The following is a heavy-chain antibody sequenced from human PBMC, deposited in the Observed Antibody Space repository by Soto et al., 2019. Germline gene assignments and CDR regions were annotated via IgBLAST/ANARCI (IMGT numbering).Heavy chain of an antibody. D-gene: IGHD6-6*01. Sequence: SETLSLTCTVSGGSISSGGYYWSWIRQHPGKGLEWIGYIYYSGSTYYNPSLKSRVTISVDTSKNQFSLKLSSVTAADTAVYYCARVAGIAARKDYFDYWGQRTLVTVSS. V-gene: IGHV4-31*03. CDR3: ARVAGIAARKDYFDY. CDR2: IYYSGST. CDR1: GGSISSGGYY. J-gene: IGHJ4*02.